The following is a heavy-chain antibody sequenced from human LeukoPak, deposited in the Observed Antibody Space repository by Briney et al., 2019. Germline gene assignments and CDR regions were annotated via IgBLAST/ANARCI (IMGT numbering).Heavy chain of an antibody. Sequence: SETLSLTCTVSGGSISSGDYHWSWIRQPPGKGLEWIGYIYYSGSTYYNPSLKSRVTISVDTSKNQFSLKLSSVTAADTAVYYCAREVVTALYYGMDVWGQGTTVTVSS. V-gene: IGHV4-30-4*01. D-gene: IGHD2-21*02. CDR2: IYYSGST. CDR1: GGSISSGDYH. J-gene: IGHJ6*02. CDR3: AREVVTALYYGMDV.